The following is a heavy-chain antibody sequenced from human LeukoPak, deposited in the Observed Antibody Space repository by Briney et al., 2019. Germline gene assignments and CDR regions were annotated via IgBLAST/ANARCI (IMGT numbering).Heavy chain of an antibody. CDR1: GYTFTGYY. CDR2: INPNSGGT. D-gene: IGHD3-10*01. J-gene: IGHJ4*02. Sequence: ASVKVSCKASGYTFTGYYMHWVRQAPGQGLEWMGWINPNSGGTNYAQKFQGRVTMTRDASISTAYMELSRLRSDDTAVYYCAHGGSGSYYTFDYWGQGTLVTVSS. V-gene: IGHV1-2*02. CDR3: AHGGSGSYYTFDY.